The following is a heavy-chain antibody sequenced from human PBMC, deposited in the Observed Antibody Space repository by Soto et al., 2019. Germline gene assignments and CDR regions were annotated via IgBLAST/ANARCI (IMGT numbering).Heavy chain of an antibody. D-gene: IGHD3-10*01. CDR1: GYSFTSYW. Sequence: GESLKISCKGSGYSFTSYWIGWVRQMPGKGLEWMGIIYPGDSDTRYSPSFQGQVTISADKSISTAYLQWSSLKASDTAMYYCALLRRNYGSGSYYGGYYYYYMAVWGKGTTVTVSS. V-gene: IGHV5-51*01. J-gene: IGHJ6*03. CDR3: ALLRRNYGSGSYYGGYYYYYMAV. CDR2: IYPGDSDT.